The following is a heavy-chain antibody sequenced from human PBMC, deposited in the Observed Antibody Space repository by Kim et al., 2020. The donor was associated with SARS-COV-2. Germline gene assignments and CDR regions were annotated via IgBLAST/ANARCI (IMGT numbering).Heavy chain of an antibody. D-gene: IGHD2-21*01. V-gene: IGHV4-34*01. CDR2: INHSGST. CDR1: GGSFSGYY. CDR3: ARGRIPYSRHSWFDP. J-gene: IGHJ5*02. Sequence: SETLSLTCAVYGGSFSGYYWSWIRQPPGKGLEWIGEINHSGSTNYNPSLKSRVTISVDMSKNQFSLKLSSVTAADTAVYYCARGRIPYSRHSWFDPWGQGTLVTVSS.